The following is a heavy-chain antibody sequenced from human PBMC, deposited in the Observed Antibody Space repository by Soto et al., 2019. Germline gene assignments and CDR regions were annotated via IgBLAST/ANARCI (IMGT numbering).Heavy chain of an antibody. CDR3: ARDRYVDYYHDMEV. D-gene: IGHD3-10*02. J-gene: IGHJ6*02. V-gene: IGHV3-23*01. CDR1: GLTFDNFA. CDR2: IDNSGDTT. Sequence: GGSLRLSCAASGLTFDNFAMSWVRQAPGKGLEWVSGIDNSGDTTYYAESVKGRFTISRDNSQNTLYLQMNSLRAEDTAVYYCARDRYVDYYHDMEVWGQGTTVTVSS.